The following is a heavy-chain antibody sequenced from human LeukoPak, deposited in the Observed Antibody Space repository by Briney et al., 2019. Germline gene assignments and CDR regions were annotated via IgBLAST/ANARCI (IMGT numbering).Heavy chain of an antibody. CDR3: ARELYGRFEY. V-gene: IGHV1-18*01. J-gene: IGHJ4*02. D-gene: IGHD2-2*02. CDR2: INPYNGNT. Sequence: ASVKVSCKASGYTFTTYGTSWVRQAPGQGLECMGWINPYNGNTNYAQKLQGRVTMTTDTSTSTAYMELGSLRSDDTAVYYCARELYGRFEYWGQGTLVTVSS. CDR1: GYTFTTYG.